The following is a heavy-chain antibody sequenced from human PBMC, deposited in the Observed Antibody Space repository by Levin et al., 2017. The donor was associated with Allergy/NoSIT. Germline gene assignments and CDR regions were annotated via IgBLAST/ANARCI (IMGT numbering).Heavy chain of an antibody. CDR2: ISGGGAST. Sequence: TGESLKISCTASGFTFSSYAMSWVRQAPGKGLEWVSTISGGGASTYYADYVKGRFTIYRDKSKSTLYLQMNSLRAEDTAIYYGARDRGTSWQDWFDPWGQGTLVTVSS. V-gene: IGHV3-23*01. CDR1: GFTFSSYA. J-gene: IGHJ5*02. D-gene: IGHD6-13*01. CDR3: ARDRGTSWQDWFDP.